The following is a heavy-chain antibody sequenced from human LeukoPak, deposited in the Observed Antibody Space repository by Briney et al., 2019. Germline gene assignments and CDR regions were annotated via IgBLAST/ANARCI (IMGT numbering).Heavy chain of an antibody. V-gene: IGHV3-23*01. D-gene: IGHD3-22*01. Sequence: PGGSLRLSCAASGFTFSSYWMHWVRQAPGKGLEWVSSIGGLGGSTFYAVSVKGRFTISRDNSKNTLYLQMNSLGAEDTAVYYCAKRPDRSYYDRTGYYYFDYWGQGTLVTVSS. J-gene: IGHJ4*02. CDR1: GFTFSSYW. CDR3: AKRPDRSYYDRTGYYYFDY. CDR2: IGGLGGST.